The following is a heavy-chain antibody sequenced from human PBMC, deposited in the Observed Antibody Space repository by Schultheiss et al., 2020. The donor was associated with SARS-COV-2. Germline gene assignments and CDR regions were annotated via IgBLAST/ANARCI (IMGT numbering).Heavy chain of an antibody. D-gene: IGHD6-13*01. V-gene: IGHV3-64D*06. CDR3: VKDLGVAAAGNDAFDI. Sequence: GESLKISCAASGFTFSGSAMHWVRQAPGKGLEYVSAISSNGGSTYYADSVKGRFTISRDNSKNTLYLQMSSLRAEDTAVYYCVKDLGVAAAGNDAFDIWGQGTMVTVSS. J-gene: IGHJ3*02. CDR2: ISSNGGST. CDR1: GFTFSGSA.